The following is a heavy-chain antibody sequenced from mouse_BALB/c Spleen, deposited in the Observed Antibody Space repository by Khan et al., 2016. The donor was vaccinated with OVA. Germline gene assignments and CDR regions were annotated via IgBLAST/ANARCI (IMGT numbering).Heavy chain of an antibody. J-gene: IGHJ3*01. Sequence: EVELVESGGDLVKPGGSLKLSCAASGFTFSTYAMSWVRQTPDKRLEWVATINTGGDYIYYPDSVKGRFSISRDNAKNILDLQMSSLSSEGTAIYYCTRHNYGPFAYWGQGTLVTVSA. CDR1: GFTFSTYA. CDR3: TRHNYGPFAY. V-gene: IGHV5-6*01. CDR2: INTGGDYI. D-gene: IGHD1-1*01.